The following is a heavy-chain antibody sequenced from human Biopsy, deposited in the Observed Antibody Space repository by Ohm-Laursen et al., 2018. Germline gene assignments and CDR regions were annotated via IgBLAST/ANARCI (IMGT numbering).Heavy chain of an antibody. J-gene: IGHJ4*02. V-gene: IGHV3-15*01. Sequence: SLRLSCAASGFAFNNVWMNWARQAPGKGLEWLCRIKTKAEGETTEYAAPVKGRFSIARDDSKNTLYLQMTSLKIEDTAVYFCTTRIRTTNDNWGQGTLVTVSS. D-gene: IGHD1-7*01. CDR2: IKTKAEGETT. CDR1: GFAFNNVW. CDR3: TTRIRTTNDN.